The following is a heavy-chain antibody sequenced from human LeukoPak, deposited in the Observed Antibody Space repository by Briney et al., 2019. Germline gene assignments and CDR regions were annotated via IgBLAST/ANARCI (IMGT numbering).Heavy chain of an antibody. J-gene: IGHJ4*02. CDR1: GFTFSTYA. V-gene: IGHV3-23*01. Sequence: GGSLRLSCAASGFTFSTYAMSWVRQAPGKGLEWVSGISGSGGSTDYADSVKGRVTISRDNSKNTLYLQMNSLRAEDTAVYYCAKDLTAGATIALFFDYWGQGTLVTVSP. CDR2: ISGSGGST. D-gene: IGHD1-26*01. CDR3: AKDLTAGATIALFFDY.